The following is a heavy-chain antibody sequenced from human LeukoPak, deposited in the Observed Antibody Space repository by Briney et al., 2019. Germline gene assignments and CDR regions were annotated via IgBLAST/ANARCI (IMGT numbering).Heavy chain of an antibody. J-gene: IGHJ5*02. V-gene: IGHV4-4*02. Sequence: SGTLSLTCAVSGGSISSNNWWSWVRQPPGKGLEWIGEIYHSDYTNYNPSLKSRVTISVDKSKNQFSLKLSSVTAADTAVYYCARARRWNAAVEGWWFDPWGQGTLVTVSS. CDR3: ARARRWNAAVEGWWFDP. CDR2: IYHSDYT. CDR1: GGSISSNNW. D-gene: IGHD1-1*01.